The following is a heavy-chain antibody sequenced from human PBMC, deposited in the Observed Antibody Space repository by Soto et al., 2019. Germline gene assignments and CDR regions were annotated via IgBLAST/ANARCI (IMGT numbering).Heavy chain of an antibody. J-gene: IGHJ6*02. CDR2: ISYDGSNE. CDR3: AKALGEGAMDV. D-gene: IGHD7-27*01. Sequence: QVQLVESGGGVVQPGRSLRLSCPASGFTFSRYGMHWVRQAPGKGLEWVAVISYDGSNEYYADSDSVKGRFTNSRVTSKNSLYMQINSPRPEDTAVYYWAKALGEGAMDVWGHGTTVTVSS. CDR1: GFTFSRYG. V-gene: IGHV3-30*18.